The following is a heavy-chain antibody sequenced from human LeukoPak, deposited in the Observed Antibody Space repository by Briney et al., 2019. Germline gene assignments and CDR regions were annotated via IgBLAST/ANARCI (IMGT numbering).Heavy chain of an antibody. CDR2: IYSGGST. CDR3: AAFSA. V-gene: IGHV3-53*01. CDR1: GVTGRSNY. D-gene: IGHD2/OR15-2a*01. J-gene: IGHJ4*02. Sequence: GGALRLSCAAPGVTGRSNYMSWVRPAPGKGLEWVSVIYSGGSTYYADSVKGRFTISRDNSKNTLYLQMNSLRAEDTAVYYCAAFSAWGQGTLVTVSS.